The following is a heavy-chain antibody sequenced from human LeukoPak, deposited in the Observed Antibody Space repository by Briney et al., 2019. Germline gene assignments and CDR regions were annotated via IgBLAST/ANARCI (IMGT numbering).Heavy chain of an antibody. V-gene: IGHV3-33*01. CDR3: ARDVETLLNRMDV. CDR2: LWNGGFDH. CDR1: GFSCADFV. J-gene: IGHJ6*02. Sequence: GGSLRLSCAASGFSCADFVMHWVRQAPGKGLGWVAVLWNGGFDHFYRDSVRGRFTISRDVSKNTLYLQMDGLRADDTAVYYCARDVETLLNRMDVWGQGTTVIVSS. D-gene: IGHD5-18*01.